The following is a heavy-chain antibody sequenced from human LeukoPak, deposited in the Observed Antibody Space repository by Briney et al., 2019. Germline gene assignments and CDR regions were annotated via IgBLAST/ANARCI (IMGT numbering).Heavy chain of an antibody. CDR3: ARDLSRLSV. J-gene: IGHJ4*02. CDR1: GFTFSQYY. D-gene: IGHD5/OR15-5a*01. V-gene: IGHV3-11*05. CDR2: ISSSSSYA. Sequence: GGSLRLSCAASGFTFSQYYMTWIRQAPGKGLEWISYISSSSSYANYADSVKGRFTISRDNDNNTVYLQMNSLRVDDTAVYYCARDLSRLSVWGQGTLVTVSS.